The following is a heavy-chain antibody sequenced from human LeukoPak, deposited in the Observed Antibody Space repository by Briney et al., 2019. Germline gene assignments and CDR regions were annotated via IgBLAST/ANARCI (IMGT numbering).Heavy chain of an antibody. D-gene: IGHD5-18*01. Sequence: ASVKVSCKASGYTFTGYYMHWVRQAPGQGLEWMGWINPNSGGTNYAQKFQGKVTMTRDTSISTAYMELSRLRSDDTAVYYCARDSDSLTGYSYGYDYWGQGTLVTVSS. CDR2: INPNSGGT. CDR1: GYTFTGYY. CDR3: ARDSDSLTGYSYGYDY. J-gene: IGHJ4*02. V-gene: IGHV1-2*02.